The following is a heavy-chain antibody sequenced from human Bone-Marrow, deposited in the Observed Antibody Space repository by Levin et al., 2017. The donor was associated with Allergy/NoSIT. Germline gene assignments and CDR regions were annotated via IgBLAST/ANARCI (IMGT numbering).Heavy chain of an antibody. CDR2: ISYDGDIE. D-gene: IGHD3-22*01. Sequence: GGSLRLSCAASGFMFSGFGMHWVRQAPGKGLAWVAVISYDGDIEYYADSVKGRFTISRDNSKNTLYLQMNSLGAEDTAVYYCAKDQSSGYFSFIDYWGQGTLVTVSS. CDR3: AKDQSSGYFSFIDY. V-gene: IGHV3-30*18. J-gene: IGHJ4*02. CDR1: GFMFSGFG.